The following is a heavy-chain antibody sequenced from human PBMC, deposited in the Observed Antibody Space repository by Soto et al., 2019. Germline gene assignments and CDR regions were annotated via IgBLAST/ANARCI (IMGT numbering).Heavy chain of an antibody. CDR2: ISGSGGST. V-gene: IGHV3-23*01. D-gene: IGHD2-15*01. Sequence: GGSLRLSCVVSGFTSSFYTFHWVRQAPGKGLEWVSVISGSGGSTYYADSVKGRFTISRDNSKNTLYLQMNSLRAEDTAVYYCAKDGLGYCSGGSCYNWFDPWGQGTLVTVSS. CDR3: AKDGLGYCSGGSCYNWFDP. J-gene: IGHJ5*02. CDR1: GFTSSFYT.